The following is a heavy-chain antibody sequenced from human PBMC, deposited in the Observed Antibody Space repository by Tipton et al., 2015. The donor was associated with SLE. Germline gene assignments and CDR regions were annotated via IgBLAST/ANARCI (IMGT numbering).Heavy chain of an antibody. V-gene: IGHV4-4*08. CDR1: GGSISSYY. D-gene: IGHD6-13*01. Sequence: TLSLTCTVSGGSISSYYWSWIRQPAGKGLEWIGHIYTSGSTNYNPSLKSRVTISVDTSKNQFSLKLSSVTAADTAVYYCAGRGYSSSWYYFDYWGQGTLVTVSS. J-gene: IGHJ4*02. CDR3: AGRGYSSSWYYFDY. CDR2: IYTSGST.